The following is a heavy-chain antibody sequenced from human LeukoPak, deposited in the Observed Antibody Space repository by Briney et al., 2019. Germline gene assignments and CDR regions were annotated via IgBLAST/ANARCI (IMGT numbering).Heavy chain of an antibody. CDR3: ASGDYDYGWVSYPLDY. J-gene: IGHJ4*02. D-gene: IGHD3-16*02. CDR2: IIPIFGTA. CDR1: GGTFSSYA. V-gene: IGHV1-69*06. Sequence: ASVKVSCKASGGTFSSYAISWVRQAPGQGLEWMGGIIPIFGTANYAQKFQGRVTITADKSTSTAYMELSSLRSEDTAVYYCASGDYDYGWVSYPLDYWGQGTLVTVSS.